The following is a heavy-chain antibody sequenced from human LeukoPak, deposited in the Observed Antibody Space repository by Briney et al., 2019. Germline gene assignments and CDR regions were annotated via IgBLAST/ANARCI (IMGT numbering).Heavy chain of an antibody. CDR1: GYTFTSYG. J-gene: IGHJ4*02. Sequence: ASVKVSCKASGYTFTSYGISWVRQAPGQGLEWMGWISAYNGNTNYAQKLQGRVTMTTDTSTSTAYMELRSLRSDDTAVYYCARVSEGITFWGVIVISPKYWGQGTLVTVSS. CDR2: ISAYNGNT. CDR3: ARVSEGITFWGVIVISPKY. D-gene: IGHD3-16*02. V-gene: IGHV1-18*01.